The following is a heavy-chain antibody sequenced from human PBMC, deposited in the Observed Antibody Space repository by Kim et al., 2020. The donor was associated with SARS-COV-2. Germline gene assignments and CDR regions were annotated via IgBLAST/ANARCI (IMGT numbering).Heavy chain of an antibody. V-gene: IGHV4-39*07. CDR3: ASYSSSWYVDY. J-gene: IGHJ4*02. CDR2: T. D-gene: IGHD6-13*01. Sequence: TYSNPALKSRVTISVGTSKNQFSRKLSSVTAADTAVYYCASYSSSWYVDYWGQGTLVTVSS.